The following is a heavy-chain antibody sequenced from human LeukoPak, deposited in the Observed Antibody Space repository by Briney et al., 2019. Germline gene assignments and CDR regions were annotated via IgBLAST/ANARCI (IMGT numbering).Heavy chain of an antibody. V-gene: IGHV1-69*04. CDR3: ARATLKKDIVVVPAADFGY. J-gene: IGHJ4*02. CDR1: GGTFSSYA. Sequence: SVKVSCKASGGTFSSYAISWVRQAPGQGLEWMGRIIPILGIANYAQKFQGRVTMTRDTSTSAVYMELSSLRFEDTAVYYCARATLKKDIVVVPAADFGYWGQGTLVTVSS. D-gene: IGHD2-2*01. CDR2: IIPILGIA.